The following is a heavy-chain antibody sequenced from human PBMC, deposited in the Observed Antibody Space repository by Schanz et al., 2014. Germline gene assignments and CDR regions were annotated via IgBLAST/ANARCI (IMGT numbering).Heavy chain of an antibody. CDR3: ARDMTSMGESGFYYYGMDV. J-gene: IGHJ6*02. CDR2: IWYDGSNK. V-gene: IGHV3-33*01. CDR1: GFTFSSYG. Sequence: QGQLVESGGGVVQPGRSLRLSCAASGFTFSSYGMHWVRQAPGRGLEWVALIWYDGSNKYYAESVKGRFTISRDNPKNTLYLQMNSLRAEDTAVYYCARDMTSMGESGFYYYGMDVWGQGTTATVSS. D-gene: IGHD1-26*01.